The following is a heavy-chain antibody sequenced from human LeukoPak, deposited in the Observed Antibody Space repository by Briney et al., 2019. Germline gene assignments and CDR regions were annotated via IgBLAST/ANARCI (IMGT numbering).Heavy chain of an antibody. Sequence: PGGSLRLSCAASGFTYSSYDMHWLRQATGKGLEWVSAIGTAGDPYYPGSVKGRFTISRENAKIFLYLQMNSRRAGDTAVYYCARSYDGSGMDVWGQGTTVTVCS. CDR2: IGTAGDP. CDR1: GFTYSSYD. V-gene: IGHV3-13*05. J-gene: IGHJ6*02. CDR3: ARSYDGSGMDV. D-gene: IGHD3-10*01.